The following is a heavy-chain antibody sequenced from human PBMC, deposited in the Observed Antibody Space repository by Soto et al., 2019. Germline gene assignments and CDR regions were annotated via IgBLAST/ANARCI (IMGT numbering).Heavy chain of an antibody. CDR2: ISSSSSTI. CDR1: GFTFSSYS. CDR3: ARRDGSYGYDYYYYYYMDV. J-gene: IGHJ6*03. Sequence: EVQLVESGGGLVQPGGSLRLSCAASGFTFSSYSMNWVRQAPGKGLEWVSYISSSSSTIYYADSVKGRFTISRVNAKNSLYLQMNSLRAEDTAVYYCARRDGSYGYDYYYYYYMDVWGKGTTVTVSS. D-gene: IGHD5-18*01. V-gene: IGHV3-48*01.